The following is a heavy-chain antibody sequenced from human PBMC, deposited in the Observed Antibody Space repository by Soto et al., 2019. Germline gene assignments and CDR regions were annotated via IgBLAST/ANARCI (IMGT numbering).Heavy chain of an antibody. Sequence: GGSLSLSCAASGFTFSNHVMNWVRQAPGKGLEWVSAINGGGGSTFYADSVKGRFTISRDNSKNTLYLQMHSLRADDTAVYYCANVPEYNFWSGYRYYFDYWGQGTLVTV. CDR1: GFTFSNHV. CDR2: INGGGGST. CDR3: ANVPEYNFWSGYRYYFDY. V-gene: IGHV3-23*01. D-gene: IGHD3-3*01. J-gene: IGHJ4*02.